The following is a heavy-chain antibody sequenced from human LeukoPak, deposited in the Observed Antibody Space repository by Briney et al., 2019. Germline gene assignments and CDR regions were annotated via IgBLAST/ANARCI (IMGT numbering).Heavy chain of an antibody. J-gene: IGHJ5*02. D-gene: IGHD4/OR15-4a*01. CDR2: ISYSGST. Sequence: SQTLSLTCTVSGGSISSGDYYWSWIRQHPGKGPEWIGHISYSGSTYYNPSLKSRIIISVDTSKNHFSLKLSSVTAADTAVYYCARLTTTVSAWFDPWGQGTVVTVSS. CDR1: GGSISSGDYY. V-gene: IGHV4-31*03. CDR3: ARLTTTVSAWFDP.